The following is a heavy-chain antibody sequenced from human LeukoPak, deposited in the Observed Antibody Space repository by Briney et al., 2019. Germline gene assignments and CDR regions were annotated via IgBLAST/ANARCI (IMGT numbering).Heavy chain of an antibody. Sequence: SETLSLTCTVSGGSVISSSYYWGWLRQPPGKGLEWIGNVYYSGSTYYNPSLKSRGTISVDTSKNQFSLNLSSVTAADTAVYYCARPTAVRGYVDYWGQGLLVTVSS. CDR2: VYYSGST. CDR1: GGSVISSSYY. V-gene: IGHV4-39*01. D-gene: IGHD1-26*01. CDR3: ARPTAVRGYVDY. J-gene: IGHJ4*02.